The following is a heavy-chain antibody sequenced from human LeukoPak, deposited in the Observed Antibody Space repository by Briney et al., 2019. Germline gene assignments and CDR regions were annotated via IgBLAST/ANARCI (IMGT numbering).Heavy chain of an antibody. D-gene: IGHD1-26*01. Sequence: GGSLRLSCAASGFTFSNYGMHWVRQAPGKGLEWVAVVSYGGTNKYYADSVKGRFTISRDNSKNTLYLQMNSLRAEDTAVYYCARDRRWELLGSFDYWGQGTLVTVSS. V-gene: IGHV3-30*03. CDR3: ARDRRWELLGSFDY. J-gene: IGHJ4*02. CDR1: GFTFSNYG. CDR2: VSYGGTNK.